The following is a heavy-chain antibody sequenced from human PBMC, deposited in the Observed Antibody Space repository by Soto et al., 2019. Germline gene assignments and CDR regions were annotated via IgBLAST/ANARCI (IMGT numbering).Heavy chain of an antibody. D-gene: IGHD2-2*02. CDR1: GWSFSGYS. CDR2: ISHSGST. J-gene: IGHJ6*02. V-gene: IGHV4-34*09. Sequence: PSETLSLTCAVYGWSFSGYSGTWIRKHPGVGLEWIGEISHSGSTNYSPSLKSRVTISVDTSKNQFSLKLSSVTAADTAVYYCARDIGPVVPAATPYYYYGMDVWGQGTTVTVSS. CDR3: ARDIGPVVPAATPYYYYGMDV.